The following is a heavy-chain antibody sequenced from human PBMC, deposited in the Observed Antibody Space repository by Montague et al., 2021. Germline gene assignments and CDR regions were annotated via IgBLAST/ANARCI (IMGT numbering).Heavy chain of an antibody. CDR3: AKNRAAPGRSSFDY. V-gene: IGHV3-23*01. CDR2: TSATGGGT. J-gene: IGHJ4*02. Sequence: SLRVSCAASGFTFSGYAMSLFRQAPGKGLEWVSGTSATGGGTFYADSVKGRFIISRDNSKNTLFLQMNSLRADDTAVYYCAKNRAAPGRSSFDYWGQGTLVTVSS. CDR1: GFTFSGYA. D-gene: IGHD6-13*01.